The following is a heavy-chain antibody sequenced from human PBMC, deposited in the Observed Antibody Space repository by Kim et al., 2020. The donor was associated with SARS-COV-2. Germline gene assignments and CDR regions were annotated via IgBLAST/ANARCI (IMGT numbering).Heavy chain of an antibody. CDR1: GFTFSSYG. J-gene: IGHJ6*03. D-gene: IGHD2-15*01. CDR3: GRGGGSYYYYMDV. Sequence: GGSLRLSCAASGFTFSSYGIHWVRQAPGKGLEWVAVIWLAGSNKYYADSVKGRFTISRDNSKNTLYLQMNSLRAEDTAVYYCGRGGGSYYYYMDVWGKGTTVTVSS. V-gene: IGHV3-33*01. CDR2: IWLAGSNK.